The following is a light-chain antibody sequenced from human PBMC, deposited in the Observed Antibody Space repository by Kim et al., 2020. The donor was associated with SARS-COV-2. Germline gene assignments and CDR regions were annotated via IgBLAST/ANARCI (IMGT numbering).Light chain of an antibody. CDR1: QTVSSN. Sequence: EIVMTQSPATLSVSPGERATLSCRASQTVSSNLAWYQQKPGQAPRLLIYGASTRATGFPARFSGSGSGTEFTLTVSSLQSEDFAVYYCQQYNNWPHTFGQGTKLEI. J-gene: IGKJ2*01. V-gene: IGKV3-15*01. CDR2: GAS. CDR3: QQYNNWPHT.